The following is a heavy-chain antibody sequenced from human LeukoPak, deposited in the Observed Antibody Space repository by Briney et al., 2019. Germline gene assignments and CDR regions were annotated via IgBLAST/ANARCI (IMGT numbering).Heavy chain of an antibody. D-gene: IGHD3-9*01. V-gene: IGHV3-21*01. CDR3: AKDGRLRYFDRPSAFDI. Sequence: PGGSLRLSCAASGFTFSSYSMNWVRQAPGKGLEWVSSISSSSSYIYYADSVKGRFTISRDNSKNTLYLQMNSLRAEDTAVYYCAKDGRLRYFDRPSAFDIWGQGTMVTVSS. CDR2: ISSSSSYI. CDR1: GFTFSSYS. J-gene: IGHJ3*02.